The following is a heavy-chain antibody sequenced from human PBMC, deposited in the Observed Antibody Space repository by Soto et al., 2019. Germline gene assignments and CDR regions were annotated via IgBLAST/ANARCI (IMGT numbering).Heavy chain of an antibody. V-gene: IGHV3-23*01. CDR3: AKKVNSGSGSQFFDY. CDR2: FRSGGDDDTT. CDR1: GFTFSSYS. Sequence: EVQLLESGGGLVQPGGSLRLSCAASGFTFSSYSMSWVRQAPGKGLEWVSGFRSGGDDDTTYYADSVRGRFTISRDNSKNTLFLQMNSLRGEDTAIYYCAKKVNSGSGSQFFDYWGQGTLVTVSS. J-gene: IGHJ4*02. D-gene: IGHD3-10*01.